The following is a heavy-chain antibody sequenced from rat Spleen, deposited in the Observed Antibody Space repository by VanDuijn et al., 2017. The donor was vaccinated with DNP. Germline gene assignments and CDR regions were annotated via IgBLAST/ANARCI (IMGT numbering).Heavy chain of an antibody. J-gene: IGHJ4*01. V-gene: IGHV5S13*01. D-gene: IGHD1-2*01. CDR2: INTGGTNT. Sequence: EVQLVESGGDLVQPGRSLKLSCVASGFTFNDYWMTWVRQAPAKGLEWVASINTGGTNTYYRDSVKGRFTISRDNAKNTQYLQMNSLRSEDSATYFCAKIAAGAMDAWGQGTSVTVSS. CDR1: GFTFNDYW. CDR3: AKIAAGAMDA.